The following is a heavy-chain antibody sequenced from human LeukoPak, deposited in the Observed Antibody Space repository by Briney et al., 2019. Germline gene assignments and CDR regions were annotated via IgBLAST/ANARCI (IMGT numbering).Heavy chain of an antibody. CDR2: IRYDGSNK. V-gene: IGHV3-30*02. J-gene: IGHJ1*01. D-gene: IGHD6-13*01. CDR3: ANGGSSSWYKGSGLEYFQH. Sequence: GGSLRLSCAASGFTFSSYGMHWVRQAPGKGLEWVAFIRYDGSNKYYADSVKGRFTISRDNSKNTLYLQMNSLRAEDTAVYYCANGGSSSWYKGSGLEYFQHWGQGTLVTVSS. CDR1: GFTFSSYG.